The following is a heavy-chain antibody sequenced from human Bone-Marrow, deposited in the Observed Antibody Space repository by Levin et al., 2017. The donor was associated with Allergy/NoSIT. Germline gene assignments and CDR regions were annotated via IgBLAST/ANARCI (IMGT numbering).Heavy chain of an antibody. CDR1: GFTFSSYG. D-gene: IGHD3-10*01. CDR2: ISYDGNKQ. V-gene: IGHV3-30*18. J-gene: IGHJ6*02. Sequence: GGSLRLSCAASGFTFSSYGMDWVRQAPGKGLEWVALISYDGNKQYYVDSVKGRFTISRDNSKNTVYLHMSSLRAEDTAVYYCVKEQGSYDFHHYGMDVWGQGTTVTVSS. CDR3: VKEQGSYDFHHYGMDV.